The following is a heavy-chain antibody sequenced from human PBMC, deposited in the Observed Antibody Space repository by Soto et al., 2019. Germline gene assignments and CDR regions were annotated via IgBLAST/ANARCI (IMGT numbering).Heavy chain of an antibody. Sequence: EVQLEESGGDLVQPGGSLRLSCAASGFTFSSHWMHWVRQAPGKGLVWVSRINSDGSSTTYADSVKGRFTISRDKAKNTLYLQMNSLRAEDTAVYYCAREVDDSSGYYEDYWGQGTLVTVSS. CDR3: AREVDDSSGYYEDY. V-gene: IGHV3-74*01. D-gene: IGHD3-22*01. CDR1: GFTFSSHW. J-gene: IGHJ4*02. CDR2: INSDGSST.